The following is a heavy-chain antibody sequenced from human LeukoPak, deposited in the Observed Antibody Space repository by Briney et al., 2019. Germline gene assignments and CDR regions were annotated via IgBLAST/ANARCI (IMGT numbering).Heavy chain of an antibody. CDR1: GGSISSYY. J-gene: IGHJ5*02. D-gene: IGHD6-13*01. CDR2: IYYSGST. Sequence: SETLSLTCTVSGGSISSYYWSWIRQPPGKGLEWIGDIYYSGSTNYNPSLKSRVTISVDTSKNQFSLKLSSVTAADTAVYYCATGRWGSSWYRGFDPWGQGTLVTVSS. V-gene: IGHV4-59*08. CDR3: ATGRWGSSWYRGFDP.